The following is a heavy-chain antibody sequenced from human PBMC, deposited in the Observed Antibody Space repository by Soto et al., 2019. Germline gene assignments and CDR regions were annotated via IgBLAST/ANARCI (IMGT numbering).Heavy chain of an antibody. CDR2: IYHSGST. CDR1: GGSISSGGYS. CDR3: ARGDSGYDSNYYYYGMDV. D-gene: IGHD5-12*01. J-gene: IGHJ6*02. V-gene: IGHV4-30-2*01. Sequence: SETLSLTCAVSGGSISSGGYSWSWIRQPPGKGLEWIGYIYHSGSTYYNPSLESRVTISVDRSKNQFSLKLSSVTAADTAVYYCARGDSGYDSNYYYYGMDVWGQGTTVTVSS.